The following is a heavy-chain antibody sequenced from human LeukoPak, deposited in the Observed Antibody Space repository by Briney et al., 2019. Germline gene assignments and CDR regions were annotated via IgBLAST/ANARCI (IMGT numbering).Heavy chain of an antibody. CDR3: TRVAYSSSSVGYYYYMDV. CDR2: IIPIFGTA. J-gene: IGHJ6*03. CDR1: GGTFSSYA. Sequence: ASVRVSCRASGGTFSSYAISWVRQAPGQGLEWMGGIIPIFGTANYAQKFQGRVTITTDESTSTAYMELSSLRSEDTAVYYCTRVAYSSSSVGYYYYMDVWGKGTTVTVSS. V-gene: IGHV1-69*05. D-gene: IGHD6-6*01.